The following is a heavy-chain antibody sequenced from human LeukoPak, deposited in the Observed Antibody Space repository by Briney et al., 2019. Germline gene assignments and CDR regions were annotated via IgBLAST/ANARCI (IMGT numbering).Heavy chain of an antibody. Sequence: GGSLRLSCAASGFTFSSYGMHWVRQAPGKGLEWVAFIRYDGSNKYYADSVKGRFTISRDNSKNTLYLQMNSLRAEDTAVYYCAKDYYDSSDTDYWGQGTLVTVSS. CDR1: GFTFSSYG. CDR2: IRYDGSNK. J-gene: IGHJ4*02. V-gene: IGHV3-30*02. D-gene: IGHD3-22*01. CDR3: AKDYYDSSDTDY.